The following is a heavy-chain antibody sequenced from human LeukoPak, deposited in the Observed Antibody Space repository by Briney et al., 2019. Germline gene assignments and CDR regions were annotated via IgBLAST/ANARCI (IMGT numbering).Heavy chain of an antibody. CDR2: ISSSSSYI. CDR1: GFTFSSYE. CDR3: AREVPRYSYGSVGTMDG. J-gene: IGHJ6*03. Sequence: GGSLRLSCAASGFTFSSYEMNWVRQAPGKGLEWVSYISSSSSYIYYADSVKGRFTISRDNAKNSLYLQMNSLRAEDTAVYYCAREVPRYSYGSVGTMDGRGKGTTVTISS. V-gene: IGHV3-21*05. D-gene: IGHD5-18*01.